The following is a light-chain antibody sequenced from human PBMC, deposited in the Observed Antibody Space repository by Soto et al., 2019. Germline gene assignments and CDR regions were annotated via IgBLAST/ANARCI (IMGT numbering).Light chain of an antibody. V-gene: IGKV3-11*01. J-gene: IGKJ5*01. CDR3: QQRSNWQIT. CDR2: DAS. Sequence: EIVLTQSPATLSLSHGERATLSCRASQSVSSYLAWYQQKPGQAPRLLIYDASNRATGIPARFSGSGSGTDFTLTISSLEPEDFAVYYCQQRSNWQITFGQGTRLEIK. CDR1: QSVSSY.